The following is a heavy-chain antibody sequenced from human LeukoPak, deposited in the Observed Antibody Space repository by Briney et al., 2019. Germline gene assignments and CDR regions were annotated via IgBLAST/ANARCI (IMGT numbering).Heavy chain of an antibody. CDR2: INPNSGGT. CDR3: ARDYGDYVFYFDY. V-gene: IGHV1-2*02. D-gene: IGHD4-17*01. CDR1: GYTFTGYY. J-gene: IGHJ4*02. Sequence: GASVKVSCKASGYTFTGYYMHWVRQAPGQGLEWMGWINPNSGGTNYAQKFQGRVTMTRDTSISTAYMELSRLRSDDTAVYYCARDYGDYVFYFDYWGQGTLVTVSS.